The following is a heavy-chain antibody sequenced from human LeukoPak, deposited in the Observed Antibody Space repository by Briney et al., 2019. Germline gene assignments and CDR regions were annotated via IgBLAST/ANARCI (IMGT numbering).Heavy chain of an antibody. CDR3: AKGIAMAAPFDY. J-gene: IGHJ4*02. Sequence: GGSLRLSCVASGFTVSTNYISWVRQAPGKGLEWVSTIYKGGGTYYADSVKGRFTISRDNSKNTVYIQMNSLRAEDTAVYYCAKGIAMAAPFDYWGQGTLVTVSS. V-gene: IGHV3-53*01. CDR2: IYKGGGT. D-gene: IGHD6-19*01. CDR1: GFTVSTNY.